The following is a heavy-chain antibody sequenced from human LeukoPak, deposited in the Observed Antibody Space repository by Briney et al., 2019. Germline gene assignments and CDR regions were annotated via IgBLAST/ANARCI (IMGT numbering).Heavy chain of an antibody. J-gene: IGHJ5*02. CDR3: ARDPSPYYDFWSGYPNWFDP. D-gene: IGHD3-3*01. Sequence: GASVKVSCKASGYTFTSYYMHWVRQAPGQGLEWMGIINPSGGSTSYAQKFQGRVTMTRDTSTSTVYMELSSLRSEDTAVYYCARDPSPYYDFWSGYPNWFDPWGQGTLVTVSS. CDR2: INPSGGST. CDR1: GYTFTSYY. V-gene: IGHV1-46*01.